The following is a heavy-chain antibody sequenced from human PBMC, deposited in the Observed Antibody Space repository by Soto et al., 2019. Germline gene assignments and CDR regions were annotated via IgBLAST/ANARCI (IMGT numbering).Heavy chain of an antibody. CDR1: GFTFSSYG. D-gene: IGHD1-26*01. CDR2: ISYDGSNK. V-gene: IGHV3-30*18. Sequence: PGGSLRLSCAASGFTFSSYGMHWVRQAPGKGLEWVAVISYDGSNKHYADSVKGRFTISRDNSKNTLYLQMNSLRAEDTAVYYCAKSLYRYSGSYLFDYWGQGTLVTVSS. CDR3: AKSLYRYSGSYLFDY. J-gene: IGHJ4*02.